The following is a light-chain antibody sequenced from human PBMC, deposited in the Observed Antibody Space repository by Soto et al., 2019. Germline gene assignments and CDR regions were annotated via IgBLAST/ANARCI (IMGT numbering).Light chain of an antibody. V-gene: IGLV8-61*01. Sequence: QTVVTQEPSFSVSPGGTVTLTCGLTSGSVSTRNYPSWYQQIPGQAPRTLIYNTNTRSSGVPDRFSGSKSGNTASLTVSGLQAEDEADYYCASYGGVNNLLFGGGTKLTVL. CDR1: SGSVSTRNY. CDR2: NTN. J-gene: IGLJ2*01. CDR3: ASYGGVNNLL.